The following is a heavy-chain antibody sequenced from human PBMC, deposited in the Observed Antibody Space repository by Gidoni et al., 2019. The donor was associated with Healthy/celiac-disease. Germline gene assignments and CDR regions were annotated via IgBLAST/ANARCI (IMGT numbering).Heavy chain of an antibody. CDR1: GYNRTELS. J-gene: IGHJ4*02. D-gene: IGHD1-7*01. V-gene: IGHV1-24*01. Sequence: QVQLVQAGAEVKKPAASVKVSCTVSGYNRTELSMHWVRPTAGKGLEWMGGFDPEEGETIYALKFQGRVTMTEDTSTDTAYMELSSLRSEDAAVYYCATFVEPKTGTTNGWGQGTLVTVSS. CDR3: ATFVEPKTGTTNG. CDR2: FDPEEGET.